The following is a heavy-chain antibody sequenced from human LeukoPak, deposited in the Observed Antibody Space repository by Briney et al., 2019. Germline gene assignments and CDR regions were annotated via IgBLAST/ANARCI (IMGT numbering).Heavy chain of an antibody. CDR1: GFTFSSYW. Sequence: GGSLRLSCAASGFTFSSYWMSWVRQAPGKGLEWGANIKQDGSEKYYVDSGKGRFTISRDNAKNPLYLQMNSLRAEDTAVYYCARDRAEYYYDSSGYYGRYFDYWGQGTLVTVSS. CDR3: ARDRAEYYYDSSGYYGRYFDY. D-gene: IGHD3-22*01. V-gene: IGHV3-7*01. J-gene: IGHJ4*02. CDR2: IKQDGSEK.